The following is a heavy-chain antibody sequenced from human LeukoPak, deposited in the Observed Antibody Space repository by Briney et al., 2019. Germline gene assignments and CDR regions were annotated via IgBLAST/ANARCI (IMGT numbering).Heavy chain of an antibody. D-gene: IGHD2-15*01. Sequence: PSETLSLTCAVYGGSFSGYYWSWIRQPPGKGLEWIGEINHSGSTNYNPSPKSRVTISVDTSKNQFSLKLSSVTAADTAVYYCARLPRRYCSGGSCKPQWFDPWGQGTLVTVSS. CDR2: INHSGST. CDR1: GGSFSGYY. V-gene: IGHV4-34*01. CDR3: ARLPRRYCSGGSCKPQWFDP. J-gene: IGHJ5*02.